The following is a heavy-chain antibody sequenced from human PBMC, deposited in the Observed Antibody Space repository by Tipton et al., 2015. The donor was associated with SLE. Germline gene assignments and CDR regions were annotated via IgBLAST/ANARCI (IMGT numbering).Heavy chain of an antibody. CDR2: IYSGGST. J-gene: IGHJ4*02. CDR3: AKDGPFGELDY. CDR1: GFSFSTYA. V-gene: IGHV3-23*03. Sequence: SLRLSCAASGFSFSTYAMSWVRQAPGKGLEWVSVIYSGGSTYYADSVKGRFTISRDNSKNTLYLQMNSLRAEDTAVYYCAKDGPFGELDYWGQGTLVTVSS. D-gene: IGHD3-10*01.